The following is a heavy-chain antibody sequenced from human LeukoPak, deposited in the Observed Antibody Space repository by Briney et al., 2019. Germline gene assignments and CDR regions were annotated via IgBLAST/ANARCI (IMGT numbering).Heavy chain of an antibody. Sequence: SETLSLTCTVSGGSISSTSYYWGWIRQPPGKGLEWIGSIYYSGSTYYNPSLKSRVTISVDTSKNQFSLKLSSVTAADTAVYYCARHSSGWYYFDYWGQGTLVTVSS. CDR1: GGSISSTSYY. CDR3: ARHSSGWYYFDY. D-gene: IGHD6-19*01. J-gene: IGHJ4*02. V-gene: IGHV4-39*07. CDR2: IYYSGST.